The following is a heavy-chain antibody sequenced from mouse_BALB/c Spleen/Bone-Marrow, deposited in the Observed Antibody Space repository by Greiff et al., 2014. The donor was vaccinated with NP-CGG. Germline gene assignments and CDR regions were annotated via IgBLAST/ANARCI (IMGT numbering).Heavy chain of an antibody. CDR1: GFYIKDTY. CDR3: ATGFAY. Sequence: EVKLVESGAELVKSGASVKLSCTASGFYIKDTYMHWVKQRPEQGLEWIGRIDPANGNTKYDPKFQGNATITADASSNTACLQLSSLTSEDTAVYYCATGFAYWGQGTLVPVSA. J-gene: IGHJ3*01. V-gene: IGHV14-3*02. CDR2: IDPANGNT.